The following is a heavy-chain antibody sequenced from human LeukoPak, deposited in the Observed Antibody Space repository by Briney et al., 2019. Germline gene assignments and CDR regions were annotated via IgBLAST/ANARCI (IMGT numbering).Heavy chain of an antibody. CDR2: IKQDGSEK. CDR1: GFTFSSYW. CDR3: ARTKAMVLMWDYYYYMDV. V-gene: IGHV3-7*01. Sequence: GGSLRLSCAASGFTFSSYWMSWVRQAPGKGLEWVANIKQDGSEKYYVDSVKGRFTISRDNAKNSLYLQMNSLRAEDTAVYYCARTKAMVLMWDYYYYMDVWGKGTTVTVSS. D-gene: IGHD5-18*01. J-gene: IGHJ6*03.